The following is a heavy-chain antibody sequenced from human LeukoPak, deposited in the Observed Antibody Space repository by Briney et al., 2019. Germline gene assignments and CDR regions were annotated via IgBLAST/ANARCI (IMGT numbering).Heavy chain of an antibody. CDR1: TFSFRDSW. CDR3: ARSVTVESTS. V-gene: IGHV3-74*01. D-gene: IGHD2-21*02. J-gene: IGHJ5*02. Sequence: QAGGSLRLSCVDSTFSFRDSWMHWVRQAPGKGLVWVARINVDGSSTTYTDSVRGRFTISRDNAKNTLYLQMNSLRAEDTAVYYCARSVTVESTSWGQGTLVTVSS. CDR2: INVDGSST.